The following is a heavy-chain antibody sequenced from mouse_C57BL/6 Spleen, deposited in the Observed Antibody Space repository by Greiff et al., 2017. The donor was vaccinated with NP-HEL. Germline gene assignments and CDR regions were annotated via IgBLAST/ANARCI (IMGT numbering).Heavy chain of an antibody. V-gene: IGHV1-26*01. J-gene: IGHJ2*01. Sequence: VQLQQSGPELVKPGASVKISCKASGYTFTDYYMNWVKQSHGKSLEWIGDINPNNGGTSYNQKFKGKATLTVDKSSSTAYMELRSLTSEDSAVYYCARYYYDYGFDYGGQGTTLTVSS. CDR1: GYTFTDYY. CDR3: ARYYYDYGFDY. CDR2: INPNNGGT. D-gene: IGHD2-4*01.